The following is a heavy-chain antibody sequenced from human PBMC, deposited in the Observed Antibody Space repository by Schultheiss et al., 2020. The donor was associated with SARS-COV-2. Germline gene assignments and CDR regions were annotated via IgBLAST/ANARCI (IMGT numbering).Heavy chain of an antibody. CDR3: ATMVVAATVPFDY. CDR2: IWYDGSNK. CDR1: GFTFDDYA. V-gene: IGHV3-33*03. J-gene: IGHJ4*02. Sequence: GGSLRLSCAASGFTFDDYAMHWVRQAPGKGLEWVAVIWYDGSNKYYADSVKGRFTISRDNAKNTLYLQMNSLRAEDTAVYYCATMVVAATVPFDYWGQGTLVTVSS. D-gene: IGHD2-15*01.